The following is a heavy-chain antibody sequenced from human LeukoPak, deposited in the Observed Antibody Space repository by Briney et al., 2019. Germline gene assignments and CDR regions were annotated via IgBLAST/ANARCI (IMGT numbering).Heavy chain of an antibody. CDR3: ATMLRGNCFDP. CDR1: GYRFTTNW. V-gene: IGHV5-51*01. D-gene: IGHD3-10*01. Sequence: GESLKISCKGSGYRFTTNWIGWVRQMPGKGLEWMGIIYPGDSDTRYSPSLQGQVTISADKSISTAYLQWSSLKASDTAMYYCATMLRGNCFDPWGQGTLVTVSS. J-gene: IGHJ5*02. CDR2: IYPGDSDT.